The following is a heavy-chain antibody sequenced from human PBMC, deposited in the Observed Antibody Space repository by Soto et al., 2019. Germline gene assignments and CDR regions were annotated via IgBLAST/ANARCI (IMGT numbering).Heavy chain of an antibody. J-gene: IGHJ4*02. CDR3: ASAGSAAPGPFDY. Sequence: QVQLVQSGAEVKKPGASVKVSCKTSGYTFTSYGISWVRQAPGQGLEWLGWISAYNGNTNYAQKLQGRVTMTTDTSTSPAYMDLRSLRSDDTAVYYCASAGSAAPGPFDYWGQGTLVTVSS. D-gene: IGHD6-13*01. CDR1: GYTFTSYG. CDR2: ISAYNGNT. V-gene: IGHV1-18*04.